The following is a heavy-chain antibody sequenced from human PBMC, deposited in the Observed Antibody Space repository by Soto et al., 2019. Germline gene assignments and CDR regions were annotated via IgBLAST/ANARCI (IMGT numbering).Heavy chain of an antibody. D-gene: IGHD5-18*01. V-gene: IGHV4-34*01. CDR3: ARVSGYSYGVYYYNSMDV. CDR2: INHSGTT. J-gene: IGHJ6*02. CDR1: GGSFSGYY. Sequence: SETLSLTCAVYGGSFSGYYWSWIRQPPGKGLEWIGEINHSGTTNYNPSLKSRVTISVDTSKNQFSLRLSSVTAADTAVYYCARVSGYSYGVYYYNSMDVWGQGTTVT.